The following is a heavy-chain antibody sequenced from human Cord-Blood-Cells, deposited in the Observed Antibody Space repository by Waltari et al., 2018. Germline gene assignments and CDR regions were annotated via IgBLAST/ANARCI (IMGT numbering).Heavy chain of an antibody. CDR2: IKSKTDGGTT. V-gene: IGHV3-15*01. J-gene: IGHJ3*02. Sequence: GLEWVGRIKSKTDGGTTDYAAPVKGRFTISRDDSKNTLYLQMNSLKTEDTAVYYCTTDSGNYLMTHFDAFDIWGQGTMVTVSS. D-gene: IGHD2-8*01. CDR3: TTDSGNYLMTHFDAFDI.